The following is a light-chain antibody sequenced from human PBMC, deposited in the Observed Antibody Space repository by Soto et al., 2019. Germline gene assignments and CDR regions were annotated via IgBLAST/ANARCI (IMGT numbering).Light chain of an antibody. CDR2: GAS. CDR1: QSISSK. J-gene: IGKJ1*01. CDR3: QQYNNLPRT. Sequence: EIVMTQSPATLSVSPGERATLSCRASQSISSKLGWYQQKPGQAPRLLIYGASTRATDIPSRFSGSGSGTDFTLTISSLQSEDFAVYYCQQYNNLPRTFGQGTKVDI. V-gene: IGKV3-15*01.